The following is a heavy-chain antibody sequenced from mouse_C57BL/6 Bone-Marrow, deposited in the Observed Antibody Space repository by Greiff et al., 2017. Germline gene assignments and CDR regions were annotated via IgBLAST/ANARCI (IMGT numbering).Heavy chain of an antibody. V-gene: IGHV1-72*01. Sequence: VQLQQPGAELVKPGASVKLSCKASGYTFTSYWLHWVKQRPGRGLEWIGRFDPNSGGTKYNANFKNQATMTVDKPSSRAYMQLSSLTSEDSAVYYCAKGYYGKDDWGQGTTLTVSS. D-gene: IGHD2-1*01. CDR1: GYTFTSYW. CDR3: AKGYYGKDD. J-gene: IGHJ2*01. CDR2: FDPNSGGT.